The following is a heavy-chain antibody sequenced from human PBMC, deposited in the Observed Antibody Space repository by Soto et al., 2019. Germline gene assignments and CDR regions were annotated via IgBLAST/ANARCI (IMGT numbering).Heavy chain of an antibody. CDR2: ISYDGSNK. CDR3: AKGIVVVVALDVYGMDV. CDR1: GFTFSSYG. D-gene: IGHD2-15*01. Sequence: QPGGSLRLSCAASGFTFSSYGMHWVRQAPGKGLEWVAVISYDGSNKYYADSVKGRFTISRDNSKNTLYLQMNSLRAEDTAVYYCAKGIVVVVALDVYGMDVWGQGTTVTVSS. V-gene: IGHV3-30*18. J-gene: IGHJ6*02.